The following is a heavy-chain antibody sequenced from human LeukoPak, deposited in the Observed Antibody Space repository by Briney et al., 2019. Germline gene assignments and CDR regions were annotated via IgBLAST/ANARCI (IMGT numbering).Heavy chain of an antibody. D-gene: IGHD4-17*01. CDR2: MNPNSVNT. J-gene: IGHJ4*02. Sequence: ASVKVSCKASGYTFTTYDINWVRQATGQGLEWMGWMNPNSVNTGYAQKFQGRVTMTRNTSISTAYMEVSSLRSDDTAVYYCARDWFGDYQTYNWGQGTLVTVSS. CDR1: GYTFTTYD. CDR3: ARDWFGDYQTYN. V-gene: IGHV1-8*01.